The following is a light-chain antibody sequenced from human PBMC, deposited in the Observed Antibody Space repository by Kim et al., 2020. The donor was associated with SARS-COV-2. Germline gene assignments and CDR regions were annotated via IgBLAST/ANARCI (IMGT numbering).Light chain of an antibody. CDR2: GKN. V-gene: IGLV3-19*01. J-gene: IGLJ3*02. CDR1: SLRSYY. CDR3: NSRDSSGNDWV. Sequence: SSELTQDPAVSVALGQTVRITCQGDSLRSYYASWYQQKPGQAPVLVIYGKNNRPPGIPDRFSGSSSGNTASLTITGAQAEDEADYYCNSRDSSGNDWVFG.